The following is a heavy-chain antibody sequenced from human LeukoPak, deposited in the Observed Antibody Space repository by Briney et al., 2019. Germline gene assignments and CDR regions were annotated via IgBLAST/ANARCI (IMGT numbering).Heavy chain of an antibody. Sequence: NPSETLSLTCTVSGGSITTYYWSWIRQPPGKGLEWIGNIYYSGSTNYNPSLKSRVTISIDTSKNQFSLNLNSVTATDTAVYYCARDGHRITFFGVVPPLWYFDLRGRGTQVTVSS. CDR1: GGSITTYY. D-gene: IGHD3-3*01. J-gene: IGHJ2*01. CDR2: IYYSGST. V-gene: IGHV4-59*01. CDR3: ARDGHRITFFGVVPPLWYFDL.